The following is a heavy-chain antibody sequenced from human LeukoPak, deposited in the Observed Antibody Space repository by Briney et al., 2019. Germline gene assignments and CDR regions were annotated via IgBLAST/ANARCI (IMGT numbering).Heavy chain of an antibody. J-gene: IGHJ4*02. V-gene: IGHV4-4*07. CDR2: IYGSGST. CDR1: GGSIRSY. CDR3: ARDVDCTNDGCPQSGLAY. Sequence: SETLSLTCTVSGGSIRSYWSWIRQPAGKGLEWIGRIYGSGSTDYNPSLKSRVTMSIDTSKNQFSLNLISVTAADTAVYYCARDVDCTNDGCPQSGLAYWGQGALVTVSS. D-gene: IGHD2-8*01.